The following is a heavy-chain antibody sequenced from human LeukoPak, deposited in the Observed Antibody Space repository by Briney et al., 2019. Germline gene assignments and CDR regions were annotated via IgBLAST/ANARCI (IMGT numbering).Heavy chain of an antibody. CDR2: ISGSGGST. D-gene: IGHD5-24*01. CDR3: AKDLGGSGGDGYNSPSFDY. CDR1: GFTFSSYA. Sequence: PGGSLRLSCAASGFTFSSYAMSWFRQAPGKGLEWVSAISGSGGSTHYADSVKGRFTISRDNSKNTLYLQMNSLRAEDTAVYYCAKDLGGSGGDGYNSPSFDYWGQGTLVTVSS. J-gene: IGHJ4*02. V-gene: IGHV3-23*01.